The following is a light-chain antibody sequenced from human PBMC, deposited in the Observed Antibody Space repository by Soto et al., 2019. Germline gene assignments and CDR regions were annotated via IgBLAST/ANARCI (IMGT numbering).Light chain of an antibody. CDR2: AVS. V-gene: IGKV1-39*01. CDR1: QTISSY. J-gene: IGKJ4*01. CDR3: QESFSIFT. Sequence: DIQMTQSPSSLSASVGDRVTITCRASQTISSYLNWYQQKPGKAPNLLIYAVSNLQRGVPSRFSGSGSGTDFTLTISSLQPEDFGTYFCQESFSIFTFGGGTRVEIK.